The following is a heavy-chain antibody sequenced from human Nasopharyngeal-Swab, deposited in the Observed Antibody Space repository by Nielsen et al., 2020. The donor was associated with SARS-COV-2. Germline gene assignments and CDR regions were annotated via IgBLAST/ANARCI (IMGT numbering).Heavy chain of an antibody. V-gene: IGHV3-30*18. CDR2: ISYDGSNK. J-gene: IGHJ4*02. CDR3: AKDPRPTYDSSGYGLDY. Sequence: RQAPGKGLEWVAVISYDGSNKYYADSVKGRFTISRDNSKNTLYLQMNSLRAEDTAVYYCAKDPRPTYDSSGYGLDYWGQGTLVTVSS. D-gene: IGHD3-22*01.